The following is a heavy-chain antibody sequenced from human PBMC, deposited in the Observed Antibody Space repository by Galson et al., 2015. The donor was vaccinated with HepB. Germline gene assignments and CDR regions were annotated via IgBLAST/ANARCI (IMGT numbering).Heavy chain of an antibody. CDR3: ARPGGVGASYYFDY. D-gene: IGHD1-26*01. CDR2: IYSGGST. V-gene: IGHV3-66*01. J-gene: IGHJ4*02. CDR1: GFTVSSNY. Sequence: SLRLSCAASGFTVSSNYMSWVRQAPGKGLEWVSVIYSGGSTYYADSVKGRFTISRDNSKNTLYLQMNSLRAEDTAVYYCARPGGVGASYYFDYWGQGTLVTVSS.